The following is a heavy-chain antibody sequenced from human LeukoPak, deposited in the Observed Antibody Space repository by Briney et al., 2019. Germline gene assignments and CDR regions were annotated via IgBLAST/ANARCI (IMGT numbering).Heavy chain of an antibody. Sequence: ASMKVSCKGSGYTFRNYGISWGRQAPGQGLEWMGWISCYNGDTKYAQKFQGRVTMTTDTSTSTTYMELRSLRSDDTAVYYCARDNPYYYLYWGQGTLVTVSS. V-gene: IGHV1-18*01. CDR3: ARDNPYYYLY. CDR1: GYTFRNYG. J-gene: IGHJ4*02. D-gene: IGHD3-22*01. CDR2: ISCYNGDT.